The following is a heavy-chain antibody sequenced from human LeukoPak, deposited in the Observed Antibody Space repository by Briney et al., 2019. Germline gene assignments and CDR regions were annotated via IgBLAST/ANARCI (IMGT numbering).Heavy chain of an antibody. J-gene: IGHJ4*02. V-gene: IGHV3-7*01. CDR3: VRDSPGYGAYDFD. CDR1: GFTFSSYW. CDR2: IKEDGSAK. Sequence: PGGSLRLSCAASGFTFSSYWMSWVRPAPGKGLEWVANIKEDGSAKYYVDSVKGRFTISRDNAKNSLYLQMNNLSAEDTAVYYCVRDSPGYGAYDFDWGQGTLVTVSS. D-gene: IGHD5-12*01.